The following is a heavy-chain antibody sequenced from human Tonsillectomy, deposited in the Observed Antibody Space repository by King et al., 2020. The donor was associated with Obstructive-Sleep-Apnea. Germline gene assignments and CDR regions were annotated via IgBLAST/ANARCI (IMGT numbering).Heavy chain of an antibody. CDR1: GGSISSGGYY. J-gene: IGHJ4*02. CDR2: IYYSGST. D-gene: IGHD3-22*01. V-gene: IGHV4-31*03. CDR3: ASGESYYDTSTPPYFDY. Sequence: VQLQESGPGLVKPSQTLSLTCTVSGGSISSGGYYWSWIRQHPGKGLEWIGYIYYSGSTYYNPSLKSRGTISVDTSKNQFSLKLSSVTAADTAVYYCASGESYYDTSTPPYFDYWGQGTLVTVSS.